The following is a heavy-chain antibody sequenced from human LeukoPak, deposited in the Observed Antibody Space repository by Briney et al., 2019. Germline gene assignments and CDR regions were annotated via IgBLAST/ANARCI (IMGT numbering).Heavy chain of an antibody. CDR1: GFTFSSYS. CDR2: ISSSSSYI. CDR3: ARDLRSSGYYAFDY. D-gene: IGHD3-22*01. J-gene: IGHJ4*02. V-gene: IGHV3-21*01. Sequence: GGSLRLSCAASGFTFSSYSMNWVRQAPGKGLEWVSFISSSSSYIYYADSVKGRFTISRDNAKNSLYLQMNSLRAEDTAVYYCARDLRSSGYYAFDYWGQETLVTVSS.